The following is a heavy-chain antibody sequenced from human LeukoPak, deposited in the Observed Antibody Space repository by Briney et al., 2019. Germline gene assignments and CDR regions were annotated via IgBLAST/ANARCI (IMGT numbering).Heavy chain of an antibody. CDR2: IYSGGST. D-gene: IGHD6-19*01. J-gene: IGHJ6*02. V-gene: IGHV3-53*01. CDR1: GFTVSSNY. Sequence: GGSLRLSCAASGFTVSSNYMSWVRQAPGKGLEWVSVIYSGGSTYYADSVKGRFTISRDNSKNTLYLQMNSLRAEDTAVYYCAHSIAVAGKYYYGMDVWGQGTTVTVSS. CDR3: AHSIAVAGKYYYGMDV.